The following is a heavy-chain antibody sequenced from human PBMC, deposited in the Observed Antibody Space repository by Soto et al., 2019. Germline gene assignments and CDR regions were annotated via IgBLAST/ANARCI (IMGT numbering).Heavy chain of an antibody. V-gene: IGHV1-69*13. CDR3: ARGSYYYGSGSYSNGYYYYYGMDV. Sequence: ASVKVSCKASGGTFSSYAISWVRQAPGQGLEWMGGIIPIFGTANYAQKFQGRVTITADESTSTAYMELSSLRSEDTAVYYCARGSYYYGSGSYSNGYYYYYGMDVWGQGTTVTVSS. CDR1: GGTFSSYA. CDR2: IIPIFGTA. J-gene: IGHJ6*02. D-gene: IGHD3-10*01.